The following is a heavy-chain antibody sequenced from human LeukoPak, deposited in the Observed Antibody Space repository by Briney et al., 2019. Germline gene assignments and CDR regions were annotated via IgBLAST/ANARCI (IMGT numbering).Heavy chain of an antibody. CDR3: ARGQSGIPIDY. CDR1: GFTFSSYS. Sequence: GGSLRLSCAASGFTFSSYSMNWVRQAPGKGLEWVSYISSSSSTIYYADSVKGRFTISRDNAKNSLYLQKNSLRADDTAVYYCARGQSGIPIDYWGQGTLVTVSS. V-gene: IGHV3-48*01. J-gene: IGHJ4*02. CDR2: ISSSSSTI.